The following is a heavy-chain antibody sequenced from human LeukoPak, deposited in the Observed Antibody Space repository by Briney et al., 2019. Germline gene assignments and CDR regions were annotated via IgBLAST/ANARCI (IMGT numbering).Heavy chain of an antibody. D-gene: IGHD2-21*01. Sequence: QPGGSLRLSCAGSGFTFRNRWATWVRQAPGKGLEWVASTGQYGHDNDYVDSVRGRFTISRDNSKNTLYLQMNSLRAEDTAVYYCARAMSEGETYDGFDIWGQGTMVTVSS. CDR2: TGQYGHDN. CDR3: ARAMSEGETYDGFDI. J-gene: IGHJ3*02. CDR1: GFTFRNRW. V-gene: IGHV3-7*01.